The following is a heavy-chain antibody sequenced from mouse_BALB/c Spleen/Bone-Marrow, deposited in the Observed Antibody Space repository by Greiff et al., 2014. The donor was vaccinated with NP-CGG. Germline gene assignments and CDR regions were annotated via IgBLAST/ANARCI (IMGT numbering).Heavy chain of an antibody. CDR1: GFTFSDYY. Sequence: EVHLVESGGGLVKPGGSLKLSCAASGFTFSDYYMYWVRQTPEKRLEWVATISDGGGYTYYPDSVWGRFTISRDNAKNNLYLQMSSLKSEDTAMHYCARSGERYGAMDYWGQGPSVTVFS. J-gene: IGHJ4*01. V-gene: IGHV5-4*02. CDR3: ARSGERYGAMDY. CDR2: ISDGGGYT. D-gene: IGHD2-10*02.